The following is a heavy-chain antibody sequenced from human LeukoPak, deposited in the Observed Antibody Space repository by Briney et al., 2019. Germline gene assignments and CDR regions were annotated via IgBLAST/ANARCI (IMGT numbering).Heavy chain of an antibody. CDR1: GFTFSSYW. CDR3: AREGFGYYDSSGYTSYFDY. J-gene: IGHJ4*02. CDR2: IKQDGSEK. D-gene: IGHD3-22*01. Sequence: GGSLRLSCAASGFTFSSYWMSWVRQAPGKGLEWVANIKQDGSEKYYVDSVKGRFTISRDNAKNSLYLQMNSLRAGDTAVYYCAREGFGYYDSSGYTSYFDYWGQGTLVTVSS. V-gene: IGHV3-7*01.